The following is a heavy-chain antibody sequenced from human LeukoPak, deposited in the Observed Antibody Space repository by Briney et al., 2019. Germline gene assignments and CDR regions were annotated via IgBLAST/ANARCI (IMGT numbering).Heavy chain of an antibody. J-gene: IGHJ4*02. CDR1: GLTFRNYA. Sequence: TGGSLRLSCVASGLTFRNYAMNWVRQAPGKGLEWVSAISGSGGSTYYADSVKGRFTISRDNSKNTLYLQMNSLRAEDTAVYYCANYYGDYNGYWGQGTLVTVSS. CDR2: ISGSGGST. CDR3: ANYYGDYNGY. V-gene: IGHV3-23*01. D-gene: IGHD4-17*01.